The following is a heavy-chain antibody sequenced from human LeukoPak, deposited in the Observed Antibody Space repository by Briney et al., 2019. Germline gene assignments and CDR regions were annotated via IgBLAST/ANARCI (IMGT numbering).Heavy chain of an antibody. CDR2: IKEEGSEK. CDR3: AKESNLDY. CDR1: GFTFNRFW. Sequence: GGSLRLSCGASGFTFNRFWMRWVRQAPGKGLEWVANIKEEGSEKSYVASVKGRFNISRDNAKNTLDLQMNSLRAEDTAVYYGAKESNLDYWGQGTLVTVSS. V-gene: IGHV3-7*01. J-gene: IGHJ4*02.